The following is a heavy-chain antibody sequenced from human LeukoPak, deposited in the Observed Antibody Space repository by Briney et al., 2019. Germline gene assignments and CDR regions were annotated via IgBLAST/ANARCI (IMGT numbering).Heavy chain of an antibody. CDR3: VEEVHSSGWSMYFDY. D-gene: IGHD6-19*01. V-gene: IGHV3-53*05. J-gene: IGHJ4*02. CDR1: GFTVSSSY. CDR2: IYRGDT. Sequence: TGGSLRLSCAASGFTVSSSYMSWVRQAPGKGLEWVSVIYRGDTDYADSVKGRFTISRDNSKNTLYLQMNSLRAEDTAVYYCVEEVHSSGWSMYFDYWGQGTLVTVSS.